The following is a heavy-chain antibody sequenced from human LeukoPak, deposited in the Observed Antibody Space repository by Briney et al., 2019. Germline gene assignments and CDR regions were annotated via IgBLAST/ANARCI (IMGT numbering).Heavy chain of an antibody. Sequence: ASVKVSCKASGYTFTGYYMHWVRQAPGQGLEWMGWINPNSGGTNYAQKFQGRVTMTRDTPISTAYMELSRLRSDDTAVYYCARGSLTLVVPGVAFDIWGQGAMVTVSS. V-gene: IGHV1-2*02. CDR1: GYTFTGYY. CDR2: INPNSGGT. J-gene: IGHJ3*02. D-gene: IGHD6-13*01. CDR3: ARGSLTLVVPGVAFDI.